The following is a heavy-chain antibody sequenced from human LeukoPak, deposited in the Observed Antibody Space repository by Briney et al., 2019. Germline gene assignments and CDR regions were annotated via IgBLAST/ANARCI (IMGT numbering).Heavy chain of an antibody. CDR1: GFTFDDYA. CDR2: ISEDGGST. Sequence: GGSLRLSSAASGFTFDDYAMHWVRAAPGKGLEWVSLISEDGGSTYYSDSVKGRFTISRDNSKNSLSLQMNRLRTEDTALYYCAKAVGLLWFGELEYWGQGTLVTVSS. J-gene: IGHJ4*02. D-gene: IGHD3-10*01. V-gene: IGHV3-43*02. CDR3: AKAVGLLWFGELEY.